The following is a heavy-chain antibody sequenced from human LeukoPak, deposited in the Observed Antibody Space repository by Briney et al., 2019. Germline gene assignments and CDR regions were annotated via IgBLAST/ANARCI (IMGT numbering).Heavy chain of an antibody. V-gene: IGHV4-4*07. J-gene: IGHJ3*02. Sequence: PSETLSLTCTVSGGSISSYYWSWIRQPAGKGLEWIGRIYTSGSTNYNPSLKSRVTMSVDTSKNQFSLKLSSVTAADTAVYYCARDQMVRTSDAFDIWGQGTMVTVSS. CDR2: IYTSGST. CDR1: GGSISSYY. D-gene: IGHD3-10*01. CDR3: ARDQMVRTSDAFDI.